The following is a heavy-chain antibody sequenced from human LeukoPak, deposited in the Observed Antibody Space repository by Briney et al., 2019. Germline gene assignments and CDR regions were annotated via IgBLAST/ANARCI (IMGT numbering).Heavy chain of an antibody. V-gene: IGHV5-51*01. CDR1: GYSFTSYW. J-gene: IGHJ5*02. CDR2: IYPGDSDT. CDR3: ARQYGGYGVGGWFDP. D-gene: IGHD2-15*01. Sequence: GESLKISCKGSGYSFTSYWIGWVRQMPEKGLEWMGMIYPGDSDTRYSPSFQGQVTISAEKSISTAYLQWSSLKASDTAMYYCARQYGGYGVGGWFDPWGQGTLVTVSS.